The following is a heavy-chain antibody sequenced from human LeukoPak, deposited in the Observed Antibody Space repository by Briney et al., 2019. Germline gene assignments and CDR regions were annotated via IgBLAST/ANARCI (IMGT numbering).Heavy chain of an antibody. D-gene: IGHD6-6*01. CDR3: ARDILISSSSLVGAFDI. J-gene: IGHJ3*02. CDR2: TYYKSKWYN. CDR1: GDSVSINSAA. Sequence: SQTLSLTFAISGDSVSINSAAWNWIRQSPSRGLEWLGRTYYKSKWYNDYAVSVKSRITINPDTSKNQFSLQLNSVTPEDTAVYYCARDILISSSSLVGAFDIWGQGTMVTVSS. V-gene: IGHV6-1*01.